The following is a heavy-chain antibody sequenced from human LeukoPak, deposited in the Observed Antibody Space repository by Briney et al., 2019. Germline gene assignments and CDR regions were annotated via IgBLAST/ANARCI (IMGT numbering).Heavy chain of an antibody. D-gene: IGHD3-10*01. CDR2: LYHSGST. Sequence: SETLSLTCAVSGGSISSSNWWSWVRQPPGKGLEWIGELYHSGSTNYKPSLKSRVTISVDKSKNQFSLKLSSVTAADTAVYYCASGGTMVRGVIRPYYFDYWGQGTLVTVSS. V-gene: IGHV4-4*02. J-gene: IGHJ4*02. CDR3: ASGGTMVRGVIRPYYFDY. CDR1: GGSISSSNW.